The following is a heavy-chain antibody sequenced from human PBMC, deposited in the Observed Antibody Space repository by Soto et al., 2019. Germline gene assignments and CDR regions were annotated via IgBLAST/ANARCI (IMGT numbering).Heavy chain of an antibody. Sequence: SVKVSCKASGGTFSSYAISWVRQAPGQGLEWMGGIIPIFGTANYAQKFQGRVTMTRDTSTSTVYMELSSLRSEDTAVYYCAREVGYDFWSGYYTGDFDYWGQGTLVTVSS. CDR1: GGTFSSYA. CDR2: IIPIFGTA. D-gene: IGHD3-3*01. J-gene: IGHJ4*02. V-gene: IGHV1-69*05. CDR3: AREVGYDFWSGYYTGDFDY.